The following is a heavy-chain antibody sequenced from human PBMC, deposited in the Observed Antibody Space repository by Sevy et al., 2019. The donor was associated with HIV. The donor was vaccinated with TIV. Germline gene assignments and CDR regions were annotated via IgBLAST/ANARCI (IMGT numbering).Heavy chain of an antibody. Sequence: GGSLRLSCVASGFTFRNAWMTWVRQVPGKGLEWVGRIVNDPDGGTTDYAAPVKGRFIISRDDSKNTLYLQMNSLKTEDLAVYYCSTDIVVQSGYSYDFSRINREFSHNSGADVWGQGTTVTVSS. J-gene: IGHJ6*02. V-gene: IGHV3-15*04. CDR1: GFTFRNAW. CDR3: STDIVVQSGYSYDFSRINREFSHNSGADV. D-gene: IGHD5-18*01. CDR2: IVNDPDGGTT.